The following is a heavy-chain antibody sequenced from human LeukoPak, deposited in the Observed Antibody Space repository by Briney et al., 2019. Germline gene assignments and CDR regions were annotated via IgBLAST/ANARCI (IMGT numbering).Heavy chain of an antibody. V-gene: IGHV3-23*01. J-gene: IGHJ6*02. CDR1: GYTFSNCV. CDR3: AKRTGDGYFYPMDV. CDR2: ISGSGGST. Sequence: SGGSLRLSCAASGYTFSNCVMTWVRQAPGKGLECVSAISGSGGSTFYGDSVKGRFTISRDNSKNTLYLQMSSLRAEDTAVYYCAKRTGDGYFYPMDVWGQGTTVTVSS. D-gene: IGHD5-24*01.